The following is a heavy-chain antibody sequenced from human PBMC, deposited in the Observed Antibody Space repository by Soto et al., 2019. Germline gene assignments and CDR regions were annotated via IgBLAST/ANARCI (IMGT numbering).Heavy chain of an antibody. D-gene: IGHD3-10*01. CDR1: GFTLSNYG. V-gene: IGHV3-33*01. CDR3: ARNVGSSGSSRWFDT. CDR2: IWYDGTAT. J-gene: IGHJ5*02. Sequence: QVQLVESGGGVVQPGRSLTLSGVASGFTLSNYGMHWVRQAPGKGLEWVAVIWYDGTATYSADSVKGRFSISRDNAKNELFRQLSSLRAEDTAVYYCARNVGSSGSSRWFDTWGQGTLVTVSS.